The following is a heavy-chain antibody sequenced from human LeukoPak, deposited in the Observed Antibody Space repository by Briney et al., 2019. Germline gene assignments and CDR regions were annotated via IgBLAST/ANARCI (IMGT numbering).Heavy chain of an antibody. Sequence: GASVKVSCKASGGTFSSYAISWVRQAPGQGLEWMGGNIPILGTANYAQKFQGRVTITADESTSTAYMELSSLRSEDTAVYYCARDSEPYSSSWWPGNWGQGTLVTVSS. D-gene: IGHD6-13*01. CDR1: GGTFSSYA. V-gene: IGHV1-69*13. CDR2: NIPILGTA. CDR3: ARDSEPYSSSWWPGN. J-gene: IGHJ4*02.